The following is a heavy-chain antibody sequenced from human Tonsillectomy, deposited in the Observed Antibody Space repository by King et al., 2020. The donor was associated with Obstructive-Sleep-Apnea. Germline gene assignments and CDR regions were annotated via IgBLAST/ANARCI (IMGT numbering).Heavy chain of an antibody. D-gene: IGHD6-19*01. CDR1: GYTFTSNG. CDR3: ARGLIVAVAGDFDY. Sequence: QLVQSGAEVKKPGASVKVSCKASGYTFTSNGINWVRQAPGQGLEWMGWISAYNGNTNYAQKLQGRVTMTTDTSTSTVYMELRSLRSDDTAVYYCARGLIVAVAGDFDYWGQGTLVTVSS. CDR2: ISAYNGNT. J-gene: IGHJ4*02. V-gene: IGHV1-18*01.